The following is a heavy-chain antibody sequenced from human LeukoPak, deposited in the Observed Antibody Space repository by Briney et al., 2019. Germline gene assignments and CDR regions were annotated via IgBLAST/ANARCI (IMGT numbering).Heavy chain of an antibody. CDR1: GFTFSNAW. V-gene: IGHV3-15*01. CDR2: IKTNTGGKTA. J-gene: IGHJ4*02. Sequence: PGGSLRLSCAASGFTFSNAWMSWDRQAPGKGLEWVGRIKTNTGGKTADYAAPVKGRFTISRDDSKNTLYLQMNSLKTEDTAVYYCTTDPYVGVHFDYWGQGTLVTVSS. D-gene: IGHD1-26*01. CDR3: TTDPYVGVHFDY.